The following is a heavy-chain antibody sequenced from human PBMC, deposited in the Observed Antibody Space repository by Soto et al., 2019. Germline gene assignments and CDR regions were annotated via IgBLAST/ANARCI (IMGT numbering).Heavy chain of an antibody. D-gene: IGHD1-1*01. V-gene: IGHV1-8*01. CDR3: ARGVDAGVDV. CDR1: GYTFTTYD. CDR2: MSPNSGAT. J-gene: IGHJ6*02. Sequence: QVQLVQSGAEVTKPGASVKVSCKASGYTFTTYDINWVRQATGQGLEWLGWMSPNSGATGYAQKFQGRVTMTRDTSMTTAYMELSNLRSEDTAMYYCARGVDAGVDVGGQGTTVTVSS.